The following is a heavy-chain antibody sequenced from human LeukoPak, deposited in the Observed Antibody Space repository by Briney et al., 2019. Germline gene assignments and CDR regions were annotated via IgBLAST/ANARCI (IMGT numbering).Heavy chain of an antibody. CDR3: ASIPPINDYGDYAHAFDI. J-gene: IGHJ3*02. CDR1: GFTFSSYS. D-gene: IGHD4-17*01. CDR2: ISRSSSTI. V-gene: IGHV3-48*02. Sequence: GGSLRLSCAASGFTFSSYSMNWVRQAPGKGREWVSYISRSSSTIYYADSVKGRFTISRDNAKNSLYLQMNSLRDEDTAVYYCASIPPINDYGDYAHAFDIWGQGTMGTVSS.